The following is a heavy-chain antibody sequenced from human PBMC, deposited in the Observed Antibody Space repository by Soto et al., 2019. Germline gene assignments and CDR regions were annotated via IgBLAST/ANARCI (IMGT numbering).Heavy chain of an antibody. Sequence: QVQLQESGPGLVRPSETLSLTCTVSGGSISNSDLSWIRQSPGKGLEWIGYIYSSGSTNYNPSLKSRVTISLDTSKNHFSLKLSSLIAADTAVYYCARHSPPFFYCSGPWDVWGQGTTVTVSS. J-gene: IGHJ6*02. CDR1: GGSISNSD. CDR3: ARHSPPFFYCSGPWDV. CDR2: IYSSGST. D-gene: IGHD3-10*01. V-gene: IGHV4-59*08.